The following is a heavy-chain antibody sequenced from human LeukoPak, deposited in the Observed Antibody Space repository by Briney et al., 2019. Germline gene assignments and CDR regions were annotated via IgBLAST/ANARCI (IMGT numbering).Heavy chain of an antibody. J-gene: IGHJ2*01. CDR1: GFTFSSYA. Sequence: GGSLRLSCAASGFTFSSYAMHWVRQAPGKGLEWVAVISYDGSNKYYADSVKGRFTISRDNSKNTLYLQMNSLRAEDTSVYYCATATTVMHRYFDLWGRGTRVTVSS. D-gene: IGHD4-17*01. CDR2: ISYDGSNK. CDR3: ATATTVMHRYFDL. V-gene: IGHV3-30*04.